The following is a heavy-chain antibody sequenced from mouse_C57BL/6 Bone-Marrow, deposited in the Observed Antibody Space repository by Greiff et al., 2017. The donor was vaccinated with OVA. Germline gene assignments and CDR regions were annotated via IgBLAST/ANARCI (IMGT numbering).Heavy chain of an antibody. CDR3: ARSNYLYAMDY. Sequence: DVKLVESGGGLVKPGGSLKLSCAASGFTFSSYAMSWVRQTPEKRLEWVATISDGGSYTYYPDNVKGRFTISRDNAKNNLYLQMSHLKSEDTAMYYCARSNYLYAMDYWGQGTSVTVSS. V-gene: IGHV5-4*03. D-gene: IGHD2-5*01. J-gene: IGHJ4*01. CDR1: GFTFSSYA. CDR2: ISDGGSYT.